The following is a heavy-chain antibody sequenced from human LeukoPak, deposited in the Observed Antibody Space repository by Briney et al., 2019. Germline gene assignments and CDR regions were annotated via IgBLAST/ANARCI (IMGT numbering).Heavy chain of an antibody. V-gene: IGHV3-53*01. J-gene: IGHJ4*02. Sequence: PGGSLRLSCAASGFTVSSNYMSWVRQAPGKGLEWVSVIYSGGSTYYADSVKGRFTISRDNSKNTLYLQMNSLRAEDTAVHYCARDGDSSGYYYFDYWGQGTLVTVSS. D-gene: IGHD3-22*01. CDR3: ARDGDSSGYYYFDY. CDR1: GFTVSSNY. CDR2: IYSGGST.